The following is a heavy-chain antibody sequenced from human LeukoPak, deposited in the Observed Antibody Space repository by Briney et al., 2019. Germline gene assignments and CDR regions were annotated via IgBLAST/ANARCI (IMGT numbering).Heavy chain of an antibody. CDR2: ISGSGGTT. CDR1: GFTFSSYA. D-gene: IGHD5-12*01. J-gene: IGHJ4*02. CDR3: AKDTSLDIARVFDS. V-gene: IGHV3-23*01. Sequence: GGSLRLSCAASGFTFSSYAMSWVRQAPGKGLEWVSVISGSGGTTYYADSAKGRFTISRDNSKNTLYLQMNSLRAGDTAVYYCAKDTSLDIARVFDSWGQGTLVAVSS.